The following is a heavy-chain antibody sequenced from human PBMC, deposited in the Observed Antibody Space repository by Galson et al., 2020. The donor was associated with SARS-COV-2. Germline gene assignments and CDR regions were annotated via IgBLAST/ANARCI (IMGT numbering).Heavy chain of an antibody. Sequence: ASVKVSCKASGYTFTSYGISWVRQAPGQGLEWMGWISAYNGNTNYAQKLQGRVTMTTDTSTSTAYMELRSLRSDDTAVYYCARDTRSPYYYYYYMDVWGKGTTVTVSS. CDR2: ISAYNGNT. CDR3: ARDTRSPYYYYYYMDV. J-gene: IGHJ6*03. D-gene: IGHD3-3*01. V-gene: IGHV1-18*04. CDR1: GYTFTSYG.